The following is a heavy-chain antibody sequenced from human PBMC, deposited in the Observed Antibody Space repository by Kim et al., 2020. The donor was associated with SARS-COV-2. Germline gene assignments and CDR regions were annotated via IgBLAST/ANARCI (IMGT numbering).Heavy chain of an antibody. J-gene: IGHJ1*01. V-gene: IGHV3-23*01. CDR1: GFTFSSYA. CDR2: ISGSGGST. Sequence: GGSLRLSCAASGFTFSSYAMSWVRQAPGKGLEWVSGISGSGGSTYYADSVKGRFTISRDNSKNTLYLQMNRLRAEDTAVYYCARDHGHYGSRSYYNGLDDWGHGTLVTVSS. CDR3: ARDHGHYGSRSYYNGLDD. D-gene: IGHD3-10*01.